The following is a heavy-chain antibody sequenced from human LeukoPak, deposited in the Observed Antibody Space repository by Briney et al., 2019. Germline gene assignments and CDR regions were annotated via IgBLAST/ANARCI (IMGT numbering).Heavy chain of an antibody. D-gene: IGHD5-18*01. CDR3: AKDYGGYGYSTDY. CDR1: GFTFSNYW. J-gene: IGHJ4*02. CDR2: IRHDGSIE. V-gene: IGHV3-30*02. Sequence: GGSLTLSCTTSGFTFSNYWMYWVRQAPGKGLEWVTLIRHDGSIEYYADSVKGRFTISRDNSKNTVSLQMNSLRGEDTAVYYCAKDYGGYGYSTDYWGQGTLVTVST.